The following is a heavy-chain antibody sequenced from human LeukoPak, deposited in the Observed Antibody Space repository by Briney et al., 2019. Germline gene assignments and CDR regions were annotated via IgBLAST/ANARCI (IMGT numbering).Heavy chain of an antibody. CDR3: ASLVGAPHNYFDY. CDR2: IYYSGST. D-gene: IGHD1-26*01. V-gene: IGHV4-59*12. CDR1: GGSISSYY. Sequence: SETLSLTCTVSGGSISSYYWSWIRQPPGKGLEWIGYIYYSGSTNYNPSLKSRVTISVDTSKNQFSLKLSSVTAADTAVYYCASLVGAPHNYFDYWGQGTLVTISS. J-gene: IGHJ4*02.